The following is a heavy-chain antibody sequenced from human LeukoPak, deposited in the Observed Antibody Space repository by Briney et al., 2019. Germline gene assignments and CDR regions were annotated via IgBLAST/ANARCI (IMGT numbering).Heavy chain of an antibody. CDR1: GGSINSVNYY. V-gene: IGHV4-39*07. CDR3: ARDSVGGTGHDAFDI. D-gene: IGHD1-26*01. CDR2: IYYSGSA. Sequence: SETLSLTCTVSGGSINSVNYYWGWLRQPPGKGLEWIGSIYYSGSAYYSSSLKSRVTISVDTSKNQFSLKLTSVTAADTAVYFCARDSVGGTGHDAFDIWGQGTMATVSS. J-gene: IGHJ3*02.